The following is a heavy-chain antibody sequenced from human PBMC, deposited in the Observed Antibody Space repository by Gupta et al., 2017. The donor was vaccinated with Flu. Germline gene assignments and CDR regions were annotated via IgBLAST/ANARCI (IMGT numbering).Heavy chain of an antibody. D-gene: IGHD7-27*01. CDR3: VKGPRTGIRWGFDF. CDR1: DCFSTRYP. J-gene: IGHJ4*02. Sequence: QVPLGEPGGGGFKPGRSLGLLCAASDCFSTRYPMHWVRQAPGKGLEWVAVISYDASDVYYADSVKGRFTISRDNDRDALFLQMDGLRSDDTAMYYCVKGPRTGIRWGFDFWGPGTLVTVSS. V-gene: IGHV3-30*18. CDR2: ISYDASDV.